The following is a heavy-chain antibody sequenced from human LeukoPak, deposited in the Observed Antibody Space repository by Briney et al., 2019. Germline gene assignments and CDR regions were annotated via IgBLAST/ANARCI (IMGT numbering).Heavy chain of an antibody. Sequence: PGASVKVSCKASGYTFTSYGISWVRQAPGQGLEWMGWISAYNGNTNYAQKLQGRVTITTDTSTSTAYMELRSLRSDDTAVYYCARDPRDTMVRGVIITSWFDPWGQGTLVTVSS. CDR2: ISAYNGNT. CDR3: ARDPRDTMVRGVIITSWFDP. CDR1: GYTFTSYG. J-gene: IGHJ5*02. D-gene: IGHD3-10*01. V-gene: IGHV1-18*04.